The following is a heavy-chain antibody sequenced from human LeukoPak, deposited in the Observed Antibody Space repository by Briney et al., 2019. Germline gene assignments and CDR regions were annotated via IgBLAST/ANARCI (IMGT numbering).Heavy chain of an antibody. CDR1: GYTFTSYD. D-gene: IGHD3-3*01. J-gene: IGHJ6*03. V-gene: IGHV1-8*01. Sequence: ASVKVSCKASGYTFTSYDINWVRQATGQGLEWMGWMNPNSGNTGYAQKFQGRVTMTRNTSISTAYMELSSLRSEDTAVYYCARGVGSTYYDFWSGPSVGYYYYMDVWGKGTTVTVSS. CDR2: MNPNSGNT. CDR3: ARGVGSTYYDFWSGPSVGYYYYMDV.